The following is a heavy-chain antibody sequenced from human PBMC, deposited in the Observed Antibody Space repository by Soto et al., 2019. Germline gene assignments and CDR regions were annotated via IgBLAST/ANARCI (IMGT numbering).Heavy chain of an antibody. Sequence: EVQLVESGGGLVRPGGSLRLSCAASGFTFSYYWMHWVRQAPGKGLVWVSRIDSDGSSTTYADFVKGRFIISRDNARNTVDLQMNRVRVEDTAVYYCARGDRGAFDLWGQGTVVTVSS. CDR3: ARGDRGAFDL. D-gene: IGHD1-26*01. V-gene: IGHV3-74*03. J-gene: IGHJ3*01. CDR1: GFTFSYYW. CDR2: IDSDGSST.